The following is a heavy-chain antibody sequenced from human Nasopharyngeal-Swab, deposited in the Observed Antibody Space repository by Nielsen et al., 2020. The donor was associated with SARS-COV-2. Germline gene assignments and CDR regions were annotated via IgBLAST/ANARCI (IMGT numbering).Heavy chain of an antibody. D-gene: IGHD3-22*01. Sequence: SVKVSCKASGGTFTNYGITWVRQAPGQGLEWIGRIIPILGKANNARKFQGRVTITTDKSTSTVYMELSSLRSEDTAVYYFARAGRGYSNGEIDGFHYMDVWGRGTAVAVSS. CDR3: ARAGRGYSNGEIDGFHYMDV. J-gene: IGHJ6*03. V-gene: IGHV1-69*04. CDR1: GGTFTNYG. CDR2: IIPILGKA.